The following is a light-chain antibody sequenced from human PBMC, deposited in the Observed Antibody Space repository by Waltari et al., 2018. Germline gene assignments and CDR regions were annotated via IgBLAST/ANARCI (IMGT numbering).Light chain of an antibody. CDR2: RKN. J-gene: IGLJ2*01. CDR3: AAWDDSLSGPVV. CDR1: SPHLGLHH. Sequence: QSVLTQPPSASGTPGQRVTISCSGSSPHLGLHHVYLSQQPPGTAPKLPIYRKNHRPSGVPDRFSGSKSGTSAALAISGLRSEDEADYYCAAWDDSLSGPVVFGGGTKLTVL. V-gene: IGLV1-47*01.